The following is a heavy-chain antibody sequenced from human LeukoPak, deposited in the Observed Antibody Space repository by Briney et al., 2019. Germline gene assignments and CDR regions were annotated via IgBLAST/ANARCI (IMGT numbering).Heavy chain of an antibody. CDR2: IYYSGRT. D-gene: IGHD4-17*01. CDR1: GSSINSSNCF. Sequence: SETLSLTCTVSGSSINSSNCFWGWIRQPPGKGLEWIGNIYYSGRTWYNPSLKSRVTISVDTSKNQFSLKLSSVTAADTAVYYCARRTVTNYYYYYMDVWGKGTTVTVSS. J-gene: IGHJ6*03. V-gene: IGHV4-39*07. CDR3: ARRTVTNYYYYYMDV.